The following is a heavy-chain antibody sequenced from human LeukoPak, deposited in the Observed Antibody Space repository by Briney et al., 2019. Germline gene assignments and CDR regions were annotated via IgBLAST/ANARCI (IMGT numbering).Heavy chain of an antibody. D-gene: IGHD3-3*01. J-gene: IGHJ4*02. V-gene: IGHV1-3*01. CDR3: AREDDFWSGYYRY. Sequence: KFQGRVTITRDTSASTAYMELSSLGSEDTAVYYCAREDDFWSGYYRYWGQGTLVTVSS.